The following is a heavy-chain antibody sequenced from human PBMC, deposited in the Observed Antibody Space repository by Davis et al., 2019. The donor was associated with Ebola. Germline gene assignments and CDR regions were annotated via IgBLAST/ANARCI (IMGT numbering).Heavy chain of an antibody. J-gene: IGHJ4*02. D-gene: IGHD4-17*01. CDR1: GGSISSSSYY. Sequence: GSLRLSCTVSGGSISSSSYYWGWVRQSPGKGLEWIGSIHYSGDIHYNPSLNNRVTMSIDTSKNQFSLRLTSVTAADTAVYSCARVFGMTTATQDRGVDYWGQGTLVTVSS. CDR2: IHYSGDI. CDR3: ARVFGMTTATQDRGVDY. V-gene: IGHV4-39*01.